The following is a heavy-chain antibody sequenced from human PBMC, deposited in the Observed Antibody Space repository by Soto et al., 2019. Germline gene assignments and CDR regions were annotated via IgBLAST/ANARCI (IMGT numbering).Heavy chain of an antibody. Sequence: PGESLKISCKGSGYSFTSYWISWVRQMPGKGLEWMGRIDPSDSYTNYSPSFQGHVTILADKSISTAYLQWSSLKASDTAMYYCARLNYYDSSEGYYGMDVWGQGTTVTVSS. V-gene: IGHV5-10-1*01. D-gene: IGHD3-22*01. CDR1: GYSFTSYW. J-gene: IGHJ6*02. CDR2: IDPSDSYT. CDR3: ARLNYYDSSEGYYGMDV.